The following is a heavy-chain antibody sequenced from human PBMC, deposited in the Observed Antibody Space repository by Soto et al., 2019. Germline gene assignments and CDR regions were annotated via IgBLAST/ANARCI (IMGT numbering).Heavy chain of an antibody. CDR1: GGTFSSYT. CDR3: VKIAVAGTGYFDY. CDR2: IIPILGIA. V-gene: IGHV1-69*02. D-gene: IGHD6-19*01. J-gene: IGHJ4*02. Sequence: QVQLVQSGAEVKKPGSSVKVSCKASGGTFSSYTISWVRQAPRQGLEWMGRIIPILGIANYAQKFQGRVTINADKSTSTAYMELSSLRSEDTAVYYCVKIAVAGTGYFDYWGQGTLVTVSS.